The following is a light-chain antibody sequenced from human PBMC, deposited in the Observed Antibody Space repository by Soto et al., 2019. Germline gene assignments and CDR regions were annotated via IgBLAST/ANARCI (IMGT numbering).Light chain of an antibody. CDR1: RDISNY. CDR2: DAS. Sequence: DIQMTQSPSSLSASVGDRVTITCQASRDISNYLNWYQPKPGKAPKLLLYDASNLETGVPSRFRGSGSGTDFTFSISRLQPEDIATYYCQQDDNLLTFGGGTKVEIK. J-gene: IGKJ4*01. CDR3: QQDDNLLT. V-gene: IGKV1-33*01.